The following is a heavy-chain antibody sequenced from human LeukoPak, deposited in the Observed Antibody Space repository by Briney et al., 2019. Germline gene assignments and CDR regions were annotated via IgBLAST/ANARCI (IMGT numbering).Heavy chain of an antibody. CDR1: GDSISSSY. CDR3: ARVSRASLWLPLDS. CDR2: IHYTGST. D-gene: IGHD5-18*01. V-gene: IGHV4-59*08. J-gene: IGHJ4*02. Sequence: SETLSLTCIVSGDSISSSYWSWMRQPPGKGLEWIGYIHYTGSTNYNPSLRRRVTISIDTSKNQSSLKLSSVTAADTAVYYCARVSRASLWLPLDSWGQGTLVTVSS.